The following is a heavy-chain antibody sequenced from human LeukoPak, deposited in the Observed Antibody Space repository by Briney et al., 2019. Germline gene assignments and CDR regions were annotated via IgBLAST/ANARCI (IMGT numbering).Heavy chain of an antibody. D-gene: IGHD3-22*01. CDR3: ARGRLYYYDSSGYPGAFDI. CDR2: IYYSGST. J-gene: IGHJ3*02. Sequence: KASETLSLTCTVSGGSISSSSYYWGWIRQPPGKGLEWIGSIYYSGSTYYNPSLKSRVTISVDTSKNQFSLKLSSVTAADTAVYYCARGRLYYYDSSGYPGAFDIWGQGTMVTVSS. V-gene: IGHV4-39*01. CDR1: GGSISSSSYY.